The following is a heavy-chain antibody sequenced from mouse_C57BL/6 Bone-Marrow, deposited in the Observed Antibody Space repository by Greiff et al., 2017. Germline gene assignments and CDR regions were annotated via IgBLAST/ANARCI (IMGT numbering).Heavy chain of an antibody. J-gene: IGHJ4*01. CDR1: GYTFTDYN. V-gene: IGHV1-18*01. CDR2: INPNNGGT. CDR3: ARDYRDYYSMDS. D-gene: IGHD5-5*01. Sequence: EVQLQQSGPELVKPGASVKIPCQVSGYTFTDYNLDWVKQSHGKSLEWIGDINPNNGGTIYNQKFKGKATLTVDKYSSTAYMELLSLTSEYTAVYYCARDYRDYYSMDSWRPATSGTVSS.